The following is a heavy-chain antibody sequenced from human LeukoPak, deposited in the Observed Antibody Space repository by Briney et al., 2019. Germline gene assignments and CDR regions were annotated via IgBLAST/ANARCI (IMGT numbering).Heavy chain of an antibody. CDR1: GGSISSSSYY. Sequence: KPSETLSLTCTVSGGSISSSSYYWGWIRQPPGKGLEWIGSIYYSGSTYYNPYLKSRVTISVDTSKNQFSLKLSSVTAADTAVYYCARLNWIYKSLGYWGHGTLVIVSS. D-gene: IGHD1-7*01. CDR3: ARLNWIYKSLGY. CDR2: IYYSGST. J-gene: IGHJ4*01. V-gene: IGHV4-39*01.